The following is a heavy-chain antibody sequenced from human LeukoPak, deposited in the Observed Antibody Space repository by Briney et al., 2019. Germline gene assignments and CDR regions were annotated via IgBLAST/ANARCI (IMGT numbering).Heavy chain of an antibody. CDR3: TTGVVAKTDRRRFDP. Sequence: PGGSLRLSCAASGFTFSSFAMHWVRQAPGQGLEWVARIKSKTDGETTDYAAPVKGRFTISRDDSKNTLYLQMNSLKTEDTAVYYCTTGVVAKTDRRRFDPWGQGTLVTVSS. D-gene: IGHD1-1*01. CDR2: IKSKTDGETT. J-gene: IGHJ5*02. CDR1: GFTFSSFA. V-gene: IGHV3-15*01.